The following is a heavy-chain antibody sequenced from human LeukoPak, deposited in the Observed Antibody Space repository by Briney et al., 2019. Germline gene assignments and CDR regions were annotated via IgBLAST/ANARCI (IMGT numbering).Heavy chain of an antibody. V-gene: IGHV1-18*01. D-gene: IGHD3-16*02. CDR1: GYIFTTYG. J-gene: IGHJ6*03. CDR2: ISAYNGNT. CDR3: ARGLYYDYIWGTYPRTEIGYYMDV. Sequence: ASVKVSCKASGYIFTTYGISWVRQAPGQGLEWMGWISAYNGNTNYTQKLQGRVTMTTDTSTSTAYMELRSLRSDDTAVYYCARGLYYDYIWGTYPRTEIGYYMDVWGKGTTVTVSS.